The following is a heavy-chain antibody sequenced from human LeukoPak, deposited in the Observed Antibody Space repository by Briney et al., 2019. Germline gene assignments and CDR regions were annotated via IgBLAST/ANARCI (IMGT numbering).Heavy chain of an antibody. J-gene: IGHJ3*02. Sequence: PSETLSLTCTVSGGSISSYYWSWIRQPPGKGLEWIGYIYYSGSTNYNPSLKSRVTMSVDTSKNQFSLKLSSVTAADTAVYYCARDTTDAFDIWGQGTMVTVSS. CDR2: IYYSGST. D-gene: IGHD1-14*01. CDR1: GGSISSYY. V-gene: IGHV4-59*12. CDR3: ARDTTDAFDI.